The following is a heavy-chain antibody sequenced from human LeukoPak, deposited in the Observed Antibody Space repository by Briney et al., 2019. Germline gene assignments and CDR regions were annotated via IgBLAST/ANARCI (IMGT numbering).Heavy chain of an antibody. CDR3: AKVRTSSVNFYYGLDV. CDR2: ISYDGSKK. J-gene: IGHJ6*02. Sequence: PGGSLRLSCAASGFTSSSYGIHWVRQAPGKGLEWVAVISYDGSKKYYVDSVKGRFTISRDNSKNTLYLQMNSLRGEDTAVYYYAKVRTSSVNFYYGLDVWGPGTTVTVSS. V-gene: IGHV3-30*18. CDR1: GFTSSSYG.